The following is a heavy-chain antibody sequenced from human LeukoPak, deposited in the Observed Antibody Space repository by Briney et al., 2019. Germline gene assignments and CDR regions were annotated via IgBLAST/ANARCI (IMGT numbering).Heavy chain of an antibody. CDR1: GYTFTGYD. V-gene: IGHV1-8*02. CDR3: TANLISIFGAGY. CDR2: MNPNSGNT. J-gene: IGHJ4*02. D-gene: IGHD3-3*01. Sequence: ASVKVSCKASGYTFTGYDINWVRQATGQGLEWMGWMNPNSGNTGYAQKFQGRVTMTEDTPTATVYLELSSLRSEDTAIYYCTANLISIFGAGYWGQGTLVTVSS.